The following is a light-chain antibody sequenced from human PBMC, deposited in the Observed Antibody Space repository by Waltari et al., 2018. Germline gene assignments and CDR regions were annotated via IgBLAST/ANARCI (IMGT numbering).Light chain of an antibody. CDR1: NMGSKS. CDR2: DDS. Sequence: SYVLTQPPPVSVAPGHAGRITCGGNNMGSKSVHWYQQKPGQPPVLVVYDDSDRPSGIPERFSGSNSGNTATLTISRVEAGDEADYYCQVWDSSSDHPVVFGGGTKLTVL. V-gene: IGLV3-21*02. CDR3: QVWDSSSDHPVV. J-gene: IGLJ2*01.